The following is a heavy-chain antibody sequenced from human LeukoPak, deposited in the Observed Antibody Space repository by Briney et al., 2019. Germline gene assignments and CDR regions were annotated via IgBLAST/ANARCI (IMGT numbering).Heavy chain of an antibody. J-gene: IGHJ4*02. CDR2: ISSSSSYI. CDR3: ARDSSGYWDFDY. CDR1: GFTFSSYS. V-gene: IGHV3-21*01. D-gene: IGHD3-22*01. Sequence: GGSLRLSCAASGFTFSSYSMNWVRQAPGKGLEWVSSISSSSSYIYYADSVKGRFTISRDNARNSLYLQMNSLRAEDTAVYYCARDSSGYWDFDYWGQGTLVTVSS.